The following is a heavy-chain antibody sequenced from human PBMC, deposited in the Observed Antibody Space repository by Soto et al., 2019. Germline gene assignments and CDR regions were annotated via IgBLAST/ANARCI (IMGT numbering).Heavy chain of an antibody. V-gene: IGHV3-21*01. Sequence: VQLVESGGGLVKPGGSLRLSCAASGFTFSSYSMNWVRQAPGKGLEWVSSISSSSSYIYYADSVKGRFTISRDNAKNSLHLQMNSLRAEDTAVYYCARDYYGSGSPTPPIDYWGQGTLVTVSS. D-gene: IGHD3-10*01. CDR3: ARDYYGSGSPTPPIDY. J-gene: IGHJ4*02. CDR1: GFTFSSYS. CDR2: ISSSSSYI.